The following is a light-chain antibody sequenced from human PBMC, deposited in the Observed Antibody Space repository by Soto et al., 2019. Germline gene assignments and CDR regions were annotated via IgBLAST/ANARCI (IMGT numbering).Light chain of an antibody. Sequence: EILMTQSPSTLAVSPGERATLSCGASQSVRSNLAWYQQKPGQAPRLLIYGASTRATGIPARFSGSGSGTEFTLTISSLQSEDFEVYYCQQYNNWPPTFGQGTKVDIK. V-gene: IGKV3-15*01. CDR2: GAS. CDR3: QQYNNWPPT. J-gene: IGKJ1*01. CDR1: QSVRSN.